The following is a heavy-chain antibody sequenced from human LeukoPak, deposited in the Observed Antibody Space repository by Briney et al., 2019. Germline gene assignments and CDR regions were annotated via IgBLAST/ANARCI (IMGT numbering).Heavy chain of an antibody. J-gene: IGHJ4*02. CDR2: ISSSGSTI. CDR3: ARETPPVGGSHVDYDY. D-gene: IGHD1-26*01. Sequence: AGGSVRLSCAASGFTFSSYEMNWVRQAPGKGLEGVSYISSSGSTIYYADSVKGRFTISRDNAKNSLYLQMNSLRAEDTAVYYCARETPPVGGSHVDYDYWGQGTLVTVSS. CDR1: GFTFSSYE. V-gene: IGHV3-48*03.